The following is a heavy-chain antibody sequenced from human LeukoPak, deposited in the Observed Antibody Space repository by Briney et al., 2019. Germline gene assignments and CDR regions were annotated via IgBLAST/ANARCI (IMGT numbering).Heavy chain of an antibody. CDR2: ICYNGNT. CDR3: ARHKSRIDWFDP. J-gene: IGHJ5*02. CDR1: GDSISSSGYC. Sequence: SETLSLTCTLTGDSISSSGYCWGWIRQPPGKGLECVGLICYNGNTYYTPSLKSRVTISVDTSKNQFSLRLSSVTAADTAMYYCARHKSRIDWFDPRSQGTLVTVSS. D-gene: IGHD3-16*02. V-gene: IGHV4-39*01.